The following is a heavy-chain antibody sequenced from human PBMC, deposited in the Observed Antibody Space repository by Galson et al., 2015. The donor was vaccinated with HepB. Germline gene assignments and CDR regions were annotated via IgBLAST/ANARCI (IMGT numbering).Heavy chain of an antibody. CDR3: ARDCETGEWGGGGY. J-gene: IGHJ4*02. V-gene: IGHV1-18*04. D-gene: IGHD7-27*01. CDR1: GYTFTSYG. Sequence: SVKVSCKASGYTFTSYGISWVRQAPGQGLEWMGWISAYNGNANYAQKLQGRVTMTTDTSTSTAYMELRSLRSDDTAVYYCARDCETGEWGGGGYWGQGTLVTVSS. CDR2: ISAYNGNA.